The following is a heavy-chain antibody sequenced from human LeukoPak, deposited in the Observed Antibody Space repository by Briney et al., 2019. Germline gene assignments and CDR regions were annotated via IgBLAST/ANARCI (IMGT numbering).Heavy chain of an antibody. D-gene: IGHD3-9*01. CDR2: ILSSGGST. J-gene: IGHJ4*02. CDR1: GFTFSNYA. CDR3: AKWGDYDVLTGYYVPDY. Sequence: VASLRRSCAASGFTFSNYAMSWVRQAPGKRLEWVSAILSSGGSTYYADSVKGRFTVSRDNSKSTLYLQMNSLRAEDTALYYCAKWGDYDVLTGYYVPDYWGQGTLVTVSS. V-gene: IGHV3-23*01.